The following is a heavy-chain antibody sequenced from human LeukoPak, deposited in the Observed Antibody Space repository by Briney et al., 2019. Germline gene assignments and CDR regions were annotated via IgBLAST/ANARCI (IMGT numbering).Heavy chain of an antibody. Sequence: GGSLRLSCAASGFTFSSYGMHWVRQAPGKGLEWVAVIWYDGSDKYYADSVKGRFTISRDNSKNTLYLQMNSLRAEDTAVYYCAKGRDDFWSGHNWFDPWGQGTLVTVSS. J-gene: IGHJ5*02. CDR1: GFTFSSYG. D-gene: IGHD3-3*01. V-gene: IGHV3-30*02. CDR2: IWYDGSDK. CDR3: AKGRDDFWSGHNWFDP.